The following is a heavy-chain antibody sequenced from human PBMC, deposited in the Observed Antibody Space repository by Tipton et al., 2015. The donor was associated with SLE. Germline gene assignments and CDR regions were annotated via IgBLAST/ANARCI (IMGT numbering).Heavy chain of an antibody. CDR1: GYFVYNGYS. J-gene: IGHJ4*02. V-gene: IGHV4-38-2*01. D-gene: IGHD6-6*01. CDR3: ASRPSIATRDY. CDR2: VYDSGTT. Sequence: LRLSCGVSGYFVYNGYSWGWIRQSPGKGLEWIGIVYDSGTTHYNPSLKSRVTISVDTSKNQSSLKLTSVTAADTAVYYCASRPSIATRDYWGQGTLVTVSS.